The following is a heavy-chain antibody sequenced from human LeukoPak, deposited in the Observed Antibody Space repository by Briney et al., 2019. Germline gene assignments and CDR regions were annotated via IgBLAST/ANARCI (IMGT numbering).Heavy chain of an antibody. D-gene: IGHD2-2*01. Sequence: ASVKASCKASGYTFTSYGISWVRQAPGQGLEWMGWVSAYNGNTNYAQKLQGRVTMTTDTSTSTAYMELRSLRSDDTAVYYCARDRYCSSTSCYFWSGYFYYYYGMDVWGQGTTVTVSS. J-gene: IGHJ6*02. V-gene: IGHV1-18*01. CDR3: ARDRYCSSTSCYFWSGYFYYYYGMDV. CDR1: GYTFTSYG. CDR2: VSAYNGNT.